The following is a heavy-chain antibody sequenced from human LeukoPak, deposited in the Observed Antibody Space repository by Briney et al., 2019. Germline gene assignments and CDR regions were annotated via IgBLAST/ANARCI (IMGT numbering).Heavy chain of an antibody. V-gene: IGHV3-48*01. J-gene: IGHJ4*02. CDR3: ARDGEYSHY. CDR1: GFTFSSYS. D-gene: IGHD2-15*01. Sequence: QPGGSLRLSCAASGFTFSSYSMNWVRQAPGKGLEWVSYISSSSSTIYYADSVKGRFTISRDNAKNSLYLQMNGLRAEDTAVYYCARDGEYSHYWGQGTLVTVSS. CDR2: ISSSSSTI.